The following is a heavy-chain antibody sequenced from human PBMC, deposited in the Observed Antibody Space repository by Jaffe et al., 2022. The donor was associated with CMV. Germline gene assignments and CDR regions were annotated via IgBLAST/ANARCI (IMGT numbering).Heavy chain of an antibody. Sequence: QLQLQESGPGLVKPSETLSLTCTVSGGSISSSSYYWGWIRRPPGKGLEWIGSIYHSGSTYYNPSLKSRVTISVDTSKNQFSLKLSSVTAADTAVYYCASPFFPIAVAGTMTPDGSWGQGTLVTVSS. D-gene: IGHD6-19*01. CDR2: IYHSGST. CDR3: ASPFFPIAVAGTMTPDGS. J-gene: IGHJ4*02. V-gene: IGHV4-39*01. CDR1: GGSISSSSYY.